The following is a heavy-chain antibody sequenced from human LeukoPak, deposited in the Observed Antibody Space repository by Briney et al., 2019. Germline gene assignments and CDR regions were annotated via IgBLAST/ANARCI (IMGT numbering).Heavy chain of an antibody. D-gene: IGHD3-9*01. Sequence: GASVKVSCKASGGTFSSYAISWVRQAPGQGLEWMGRIIPILGIANYAQKFQGRVTITADKSTSTAYMELSSLRSEDTAVYYCAGPLYYDILTGYDASLGYWGQGTLVTVSS. V-gene: IGHV1-69*04. CDR2: IIPILGIA. J-gene: IGHJ4*02. CDR3: AGPLYYDILTGYDASLGY. CDR1: GGTFSSYA.